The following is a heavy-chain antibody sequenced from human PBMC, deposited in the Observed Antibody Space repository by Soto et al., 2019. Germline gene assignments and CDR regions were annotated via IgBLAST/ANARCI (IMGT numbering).Heavy chain of an antibody. CDR2: IYSGGST. V-gene: IGHV3-66*01. Sequence: GKGLEWVSVIYSGGSTYYADSVKGRFTISRDNSKNTLYLQMNSLRAEDTAVYYCVFFFQAEDGIRAVRSVSAFLLNRSSDL. J-gene: IGHJ2*01. D-gene: IGHD2-2*01. CDR3: VFFFQAEDGIRAVRSVSAFLLNRSSDL.